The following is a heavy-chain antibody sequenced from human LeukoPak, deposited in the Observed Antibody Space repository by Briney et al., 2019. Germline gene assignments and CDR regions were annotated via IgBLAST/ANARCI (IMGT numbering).Heavy chain of an antibody. J-gene: IGHJ4*02. CDR1: GGXISSSRYY. Sequence: SETLSLTCTVSGGXISSSRYYWGWLRQPPGKRLEWIGSISFSGSTYYNPSLRSRVTISEDTSKNQFSLKLSSVTAADTAVYYCARRSDSSGYYFFDYWGQGILVTVSS. CDR3: ARRSDSSGYYFFDY. CDR2: ISFSGST. D-gene: IGHD3-22*01. V-gene: IGHV4-39*01.